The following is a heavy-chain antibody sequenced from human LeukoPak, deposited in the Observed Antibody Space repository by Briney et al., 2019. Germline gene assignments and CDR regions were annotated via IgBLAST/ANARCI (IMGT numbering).Heavy chain of an antibody. CDR1: GYTFTGYY. CDR3: ARSAMSSGYYHLDY. D-gene: IGHD3-22*01. V-gene: IGHV1-2*02. Sequence: ASVKVSCXASGYTFTGYYMHWVRQAPGQGLEWMGWINPNSGGTNYAQKFQGRVTMTRDTSTSTVYMELSSLRSEDTAVYYCARSAMSSGYYHLDYWGQGTLVTVSS. J-gene: IGHJ4*02. CDR2: INPNSGGT.